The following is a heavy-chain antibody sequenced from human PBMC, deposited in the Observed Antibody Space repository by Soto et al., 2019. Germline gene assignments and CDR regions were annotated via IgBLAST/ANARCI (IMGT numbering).Heavy chain of an antibody. CDR1: DNSISSGIHY. V-gene: IGHV4-30-4*01. D-gene: IGHD3-22*01. Sequence: PSETLSLTCIVSDNSISSGIHYWTWIRQPPGKGLEWIGYVYYSGSTYYSPSLKSRVTISVDTSRNQISLKLSSVTAADTAVYYCARGSGSYLLSCFDYRGEGHLFTV. J-gene: IGHJ4*02. CDR2: VYYSGST. CDR3: ARGSGSYLLSCFDY.